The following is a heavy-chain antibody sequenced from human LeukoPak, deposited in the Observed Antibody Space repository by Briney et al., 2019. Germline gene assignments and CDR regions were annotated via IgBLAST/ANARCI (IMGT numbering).Heavy chain of an antibody. CDR1: GFTFSSYA. CDR3: AKVAHYYDSSGHEFDY. V-gene: IGHV3-23*01. J-gene: IGHJ4*02. D-gene: IGHD3-22*01. Sequence: GGSLRLSCAASGFTFSSYAMSWVRQAPGKGLEWVSAISGSGGSTYYADSVKGRFTISRDNSKNTLYLQMNSLRAVDTAVHYCAKVAHYYDSSGHEFDYWGQGTLVTVSS. CDR2: ISGSGGST.